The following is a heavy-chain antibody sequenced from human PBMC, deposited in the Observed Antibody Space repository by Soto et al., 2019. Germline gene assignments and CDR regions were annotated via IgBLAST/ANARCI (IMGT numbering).Heavy chain of an antibody. J-gene: IGHJ4*02. CDR1: GFTFNSYA. CDR2: ISYDGSNK. CDR3: ARFKGCSGGSCYPYFDY. D-gene: IGHD2-15*01. V-gene: IGHV3-30-3*01. Sequence: QVQLVESGGGVVQPGRSLRLSCAASGFTFNSYAMHWVRQAPGKGLEWVAVISYDGSNKYYEDSVKGRFTISRDNSKNPLYLQMNRLRAEDTAVYYCARFKGCSGGSCYPYFDYWGQGTLVTVSS.